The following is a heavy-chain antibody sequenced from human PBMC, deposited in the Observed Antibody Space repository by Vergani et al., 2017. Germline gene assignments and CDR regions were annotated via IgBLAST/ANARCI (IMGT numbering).Heavy chain of an antibody. V-gene: IGHV4-39*01. CDR3: ASGKYYSDSTSHFRGRYFDV. Sequence: QMQLQESGPGLVKASETLSLTCTVSGDSIISRSYYWGWIRQPPGKGLEWIGSIYNSGNGDSSSSLKSRVTIPADTSKNQFSLRLTSVTAAYTAVYYCASGKYYSDSTSHFRGRYFDVWGRGTLVTVPS. CDR1: GDSIISRSYY. J-gene: IGHJ2*01. CDR2: IYNSGNG. D-gene: IGHD3-16*01.